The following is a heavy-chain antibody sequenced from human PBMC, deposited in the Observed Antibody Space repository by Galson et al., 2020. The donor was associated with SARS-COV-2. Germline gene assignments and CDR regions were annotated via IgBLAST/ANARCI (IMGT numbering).Heavy chain of an antibody. CDR3: ARVGSGSYLYYFYY. CDR2: ISYDGSNK. D-gene: IGHD1-26*01. J-gene: IGHJ4*02. CDR1: GFTFSSYA. V-gene: IGHV3-30*04. Sequence: GGSLRLSCAASGFTFSSYAMHWVRQAPGKGLEWVAVISYDGSNKYYADSVKGRFTISRDNSKNTLYLQMNSRRAEDTAVYYCARVGSGSYLYYFYYWGQGTLVTVSS.